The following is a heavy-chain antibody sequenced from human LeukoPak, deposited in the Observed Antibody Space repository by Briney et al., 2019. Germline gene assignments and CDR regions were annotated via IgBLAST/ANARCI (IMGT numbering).Heavy chain of an antibody. CDR1: GGSISGYY. V-gene: IGHV4-59*08. CDR3: AKHGLRGYGSHFNT. CDR2: IHSSGST. Sequence: SSETLSLTCSVSGGSISGYYWSWIRQTPGKGLEWIAYIHSSGSTSYNPSLKSRVSLSLDTSREQFSLKLSSVTAADTAVYYCAKHGLRGYGSHFNTWGKGPLVIASS. J-gene: IGHJ4*02. D-gene: IGHD3-3*01.